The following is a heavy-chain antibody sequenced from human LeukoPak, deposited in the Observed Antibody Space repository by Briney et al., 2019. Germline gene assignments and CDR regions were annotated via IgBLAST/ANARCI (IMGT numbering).Heavy chain of an antibody. J-gene: IGHJ4*02. Sequence: GGSLRLSCAASGFTFSSYWMSWVRQAPGKGLEWVAIISNDGSRKYYAHSVEGRFTISRDNSKNTLYLQMNSLRAEDTAVYYCARQYSSGWYCDYWGQGTLVTVSS. D-gene: IGHD6-19*01. CDR3: ARQYSSGWYCDY. CDR2: ISNDGSRK. V-gene: IGHV3-30*03. CDR1: GFTFSSYW.